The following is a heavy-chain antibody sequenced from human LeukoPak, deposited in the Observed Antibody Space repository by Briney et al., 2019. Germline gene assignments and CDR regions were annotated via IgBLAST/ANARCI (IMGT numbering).Heavy chain of an antibody. V-gene: IGHV4-59*08. Sequence: SETLSLTCTVSGGSISSYYWSWIRQPPGKGLEWIGYIYYSGSTNYNPSLKSRVTISVDTSKNQFSLKLSSVTAADTAVCYCARIPWIAAAGTVYYYYGMDVWGQGTTVTVSS. CDR3: ARIPWIAAAGTVYYYYGMDV. CDR1: GGSISSYY. D-gene: IGHD6-13*01. J-gene: IGHJ6*02. CDR2: IYYSGST.